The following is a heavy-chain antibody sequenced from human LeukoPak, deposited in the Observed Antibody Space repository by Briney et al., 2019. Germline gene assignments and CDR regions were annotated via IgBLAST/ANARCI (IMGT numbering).Heavy chain of an antibody. V-gene: IGHV3-30-3*01. Sequence: GGSLRLSCVASGFSLSNFQMYWVRQAPGKGLEWVSIISLDGSTEFYADSVKGRFTISRDNSKNTLYLQMNSLRAEDTAVYYCARGPRSRTRPFGGVIPIYYFDYWGQGTLVTVSS. CDR1: GFSLSNFQ. D-gene: IGHD3-16*02. J-gene: IGHJ4*02. CDR3: ARGPRSRTRPFGGVIPIYYFDY. CDR2: ISLDGSTE.